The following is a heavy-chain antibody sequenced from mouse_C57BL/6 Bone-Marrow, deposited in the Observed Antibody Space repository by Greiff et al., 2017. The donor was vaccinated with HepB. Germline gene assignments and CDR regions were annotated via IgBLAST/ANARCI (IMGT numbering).Heavy chain of an antibody. CDR2: INPGSGGT. CDR3: AREGVLRSGYFDV. V-gene: IGHV1-54*01. J-gene: IGHJ1*03. CDR1: GYAFTNYL. D-gene: IGHD1-1*01. Sequence: VHLVESGAELVRPGTSVKVSCKASGYAFTNYLIEWVKQRPGQGLEWIGVINPGSGGTNYNEKFKGKATLTADNSSSTAYMQLSSLTSEDSAVYFCAREGVLRSGYFDVWGTGTTVTVSS.